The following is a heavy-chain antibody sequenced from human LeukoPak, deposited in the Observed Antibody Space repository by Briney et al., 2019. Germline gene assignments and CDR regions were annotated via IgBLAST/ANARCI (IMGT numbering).Heavy chain of an antibody. CDR3: ARDTRHSSQTD. CDR1: GYTFTSNY. Sequence: ASVKVSCKASGYTFTSNYIHWVRQAPGQGLEWMGGIIPIFGTANYAQKFQGRVTITADESTSTAYMELSSLRSEDTAVYYCARDTRHSSQTDWGQGTLVTVSS. D-gene: IGHD6-13*01. CDR2: IIPIFGTA. V-gene: IGHV1-69*13. J-gene: IGHJ4*02.